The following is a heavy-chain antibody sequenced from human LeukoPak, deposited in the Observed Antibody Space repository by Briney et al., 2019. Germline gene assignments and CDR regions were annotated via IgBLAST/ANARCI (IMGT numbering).Heavy chain of an antibody. CDR1: GFTFSSYA. J-gene: IGHJ5*02. V-gene: IGHV3-23*01. D-gene: IGHD6-6*01. CDR3: AKPFSPMSGQYSSSS. CDR2: ISGSGGST. Sequence: PGGSLRLSCAASGFTFSSYAMSWVRQAPGKGLEWVSAISGSGGSTYYADSVKGRFTISRDNSKNTLYLQMNSLRAEDTAVYYCAKPFSPMSGQYSSSSWGQGTLVTVSS.